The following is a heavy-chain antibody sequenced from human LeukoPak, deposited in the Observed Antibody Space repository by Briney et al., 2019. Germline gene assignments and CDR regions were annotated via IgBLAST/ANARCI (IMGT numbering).Heavy chain of an antibody. D-gene: IGHD3-22*01. V-gene: IGHV3-23*01. CDR2: ISDSGGRT. Sequence: GSLRLSCAVSGIILSNYGMSWVRQAPGKGLEWVAGISDSGGRTNYADSVKGRFTISRDNPKNTLYLQMNSLGAEDTAVYFCAKRGVVIRVILVAFHKEAYYFDSWGQGALVTVSS. CDR3: AKRGVVIRVILVAFHKEAYYFDS. CDR1: GIILSNYG. J-gene: IGHJ4*02.